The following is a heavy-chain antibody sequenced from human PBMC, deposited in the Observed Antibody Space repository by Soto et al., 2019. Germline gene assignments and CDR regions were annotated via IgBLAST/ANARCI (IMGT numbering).Heavy chain of an antibody. CDR3: AKSGDSSSSDY. D-gene: IGHD6-6*01. CDR2: ISGSGGST. V-gene: IGHV3-23*01. CDR1: GFTFSSYA. J-gene: IGHJ4*02. Sequence: EVHLLESGGGLVQPGGSLRLSCAASGFTFSSYAMSWVRQAPGKGLEWVSSISGSGGSTYYADSVKGRFTMSRDNSKNTLYLHMSSLRAEDTAVYYCAKSGDSSSSDYWGQGTLVTVSS.